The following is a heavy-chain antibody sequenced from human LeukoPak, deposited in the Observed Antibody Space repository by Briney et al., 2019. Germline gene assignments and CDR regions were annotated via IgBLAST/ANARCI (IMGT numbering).Heavy chain of an antibody. CDR2: IYYSGST. CDR1: GGSISSSSYY. Sequence: PSETLSLTCTVSGGSISSSSYYWGWIRQPPGKGLEWIGSIYYSGSTYYNPSLKSRVTISVDTSKNQFSLKLSSVTAADTAVYYCARGSPFWASGPHAFDIWGQGTMVTVSS. D-gene: IGHD2-15*01. V-gene: IGHV4-39*07. J-gene: IGHJ3*02. CDR3: ARGSPFWASGPHAFDI.